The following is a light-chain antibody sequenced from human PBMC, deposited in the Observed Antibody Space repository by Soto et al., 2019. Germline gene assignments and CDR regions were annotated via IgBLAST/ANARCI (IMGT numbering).Light chain of an antibody. CDR1: QSLLHSYGYNY. CDR3: MQALQTPRA. V-gene: IGKV2-28*01. Sequence: DIVMTQSPLSLPVTPGEPATISCRSSQSLLHSYGYNYLDWYVQKPGQSPQLLIYLGSNRASGVPDRFSGSGSGTDFTLKISRVEAEDVGVYFCMQALQTPRAFGQGTKVEIK. CDR2: LGS. J-gene: IGKJ1*01.